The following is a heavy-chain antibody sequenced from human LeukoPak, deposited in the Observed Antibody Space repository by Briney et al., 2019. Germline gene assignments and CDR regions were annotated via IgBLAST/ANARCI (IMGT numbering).Heavy chain of an antibody. CDR3: ARRGYYYGSGSYYPRFALAYFDY. D-gene: IGHD3-10*01. CDR1: GVSISGSGYY. V-gene: IGHV4-39*07. CDR2: IYETGST. Sequence: SETLSLTCAVSGVSISGSGYYLGWIRQPPGKGLEWIGNIYETGSTYYNASLKSRVTITLDTSKNQFSLKLSSVTAADTAVYYCARRGYYYGSGSYYPRFALAYFDYWGQGTLVTVSS. J-gene: IGHJ4*02.